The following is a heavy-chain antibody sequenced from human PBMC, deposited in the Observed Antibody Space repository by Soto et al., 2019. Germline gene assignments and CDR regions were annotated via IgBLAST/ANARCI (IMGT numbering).Heavy chain of an antibody. J-gene: IGHJ6*02. CDR3: ARVPSPFDYYYAMDV. CDR1: GASVSSGGYY. V-gene: IGHV4-30-4*08. CDR2: IFSSGTT. Sequence: SETLSLTCTVTGASVSSGGYYWTWIRQPPGKGLEWIGYIFSSGTTYYNPSLKSRLTMSLDTSQNQFSLRLASVTDADSAVYYCARVPSPFDYYYAMDVWGQGTTVTVSS. D-gene: IGHD3-16*01.